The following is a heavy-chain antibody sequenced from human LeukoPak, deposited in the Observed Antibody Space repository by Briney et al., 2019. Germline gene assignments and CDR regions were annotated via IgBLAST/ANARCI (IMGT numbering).Heavy chain of an antibody. D-gene: IGHD5-18*01. CDR2: IKQDGNEK. J-gene: IGHJ4*02. V-gene: IGHV3-7*01. CDR1: GFTFNSYW. CDR3: ARGGTRVYSPSDY. Sequence: GGSLRLSCAASGFTFNSYWMTWVRQAPGKGLEWLANIKQDGNEKYYVDSVKGRFTISRDNARNSVYLQMNSLRAEDTAVYYCARGGTRVYSPSDYWGQGALVTVSS.